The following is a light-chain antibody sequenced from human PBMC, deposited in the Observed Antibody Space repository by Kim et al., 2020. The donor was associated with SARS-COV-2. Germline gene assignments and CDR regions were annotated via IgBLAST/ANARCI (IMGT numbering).Light chain of an antibody. J-gene: IGKJ2*03. CDR3: MRALQTPR. V-gene: IGKV2-28*01. Sequence: GEPACISCRSDQSLRHTNGYNYLDWYVQKPGQSPQLLIYRGSTRASGVPDRVSGSGSGTDFTLEISRVEAEDVGVYYCMRALQTPRFGQGTKLEI. CDR1: QSLRHTNGYNY. CDR2: RGS.